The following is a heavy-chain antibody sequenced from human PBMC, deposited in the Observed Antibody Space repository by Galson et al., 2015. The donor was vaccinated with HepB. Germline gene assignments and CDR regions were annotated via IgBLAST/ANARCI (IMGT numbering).Heavy chain of an antibody. V-gene: IGHV4-59*08. D-gene: IGHD3-10*01. Sequence: SETLSLTCTVSGDSINGYSWSWIRQPPGKGLEWIGYFFYSGSTNYSPSLKSRVTVSVDTSKNQFSLELISVTAADTAVYYCARHRKGLLWFGELYGPPYFDYWGQGVLVAVSS. J-gene: IGHJ4*02. CDR2: FFYSGST. CDR1: GDSINGYS. CDR3: ARHRKGLLWFGELYGPPYFDY.